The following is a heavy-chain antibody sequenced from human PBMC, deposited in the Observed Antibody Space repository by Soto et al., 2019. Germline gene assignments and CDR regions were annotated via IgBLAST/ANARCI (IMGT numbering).Heavy chain of an antibody. D-gene: IGHD6-25*01. V-gene: IGHV3-9*01. CDR1: RFTFDDYA. Sequence: EVQLVESGGGSVEPGRTLTLSCAASRFTFDDYAMHWVRQAPAKGLEWVPSISWNSGSIGYADSVKGRFTTTRDNATNPLYLQMNSRRAEDTAVYYCAKDMRKYSNGWNRKGVGYFYGMDVWGQGTTVTVSS. CDR2: ISWNSGSI. CDR3: AKDMRKYSNGWNRKGVGYFYGMDV. J-gene: IGHJ6*02.